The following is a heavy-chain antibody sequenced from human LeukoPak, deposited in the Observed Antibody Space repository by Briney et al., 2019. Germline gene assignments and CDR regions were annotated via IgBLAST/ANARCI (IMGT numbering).Heavy chain of an antibody. D-gene: IGHD3-3*01. CDR1: GYSISIAYY. J-gene: IGHJ4*02. V-gene: IGHV4-38-2*01. CDR2: IFRGGST. Sequence: SETLSLTCAVSGYSISIAYYWGWIRQPPGKGLEWIGRIFRGGSTSYHPSLMSRLTMSMDTSKNQFSLQLTSVTAADTAVYYCARYDSRGSGSTQLEYWGQGILVTISS. CDR3: ARYDSRGSGSTQLEY.